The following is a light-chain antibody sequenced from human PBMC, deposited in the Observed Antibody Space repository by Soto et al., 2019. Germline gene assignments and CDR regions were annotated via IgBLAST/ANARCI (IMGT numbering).Light chain of an antibody. Sequence: YELTQPPSVSVSPGQTARITCSGDALPKQYAYWYQQKPGQAPVLVIYKDSERPSGIPERFSGSSSGTTVTLTISGVQAEDEADYYCQSADSSGTYVVFGGGTKVTVL. J-gene: IGLJ2*01. CDR1: ALPKQY. V-gene: IGLV3-25*03. CDR3: QSADSSGTYVV. CDR2: KDS.